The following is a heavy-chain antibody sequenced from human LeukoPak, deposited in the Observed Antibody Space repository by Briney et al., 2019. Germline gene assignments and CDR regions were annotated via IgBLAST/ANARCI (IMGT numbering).Heavy chain of an antibody. CDR1: GFTFSSYG. D-gene: IGHD4-17*01. Sequence: QAGGSLRLSYAASGFTFSSYGMHWVRQAPGKGLEWVAVIWYDGSNKYYADSVKGRFTISRDNSKDTLYLQMNSLRAEDTAVYYCARDLVVWASVTTPYYYYGMDVWGQGTTVTVSS. CDR3: ARDLVVWASVTTPYYYYGMDV. CDR2: IWYDGSNK. V-gene: IGHV3-33*01. J-gene: IGHJ6*02.